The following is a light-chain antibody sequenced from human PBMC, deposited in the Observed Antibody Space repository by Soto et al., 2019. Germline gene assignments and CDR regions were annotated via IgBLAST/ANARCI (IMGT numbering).Light chain of an antibody. J-gene: IGLJ1*01. Sequence: VLTQPPSVSAAPGQTVTISCSGSSSNIGNNYVSWSQQLPGTAPKLLIYDNNKRPSGIPDRFSGSKSGTSATLGITGLQTGDEADYYCGTWDSSLSAYAFGTGTKVTVL. CDR1: SSNIGNNY. CDR2: DNN. V-gene: IGLV1-51*01. CDR3: GTWDSSLSAYA.